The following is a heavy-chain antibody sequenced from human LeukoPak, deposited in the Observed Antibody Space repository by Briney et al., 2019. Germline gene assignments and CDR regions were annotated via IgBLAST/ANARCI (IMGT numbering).Heavy chain of an antibody. CDR2: IHQDGSET. D-gene: IGHD1-14*01. CDR3: ARDSYRALEY. J-gene: IGHJ4*02. Sequence: GGSLRLSCAASGYTFSSHWMSWVRQAPGKGLEWVANIHQDGSETYYVDSVKGRFTISRDNAKNSLFLQMNSLRAEDMAVYYCARDSYRALEYWGQGTLVTVSS. CDR1: GYTFSSHW. V-gene: IGHV3-7*01.